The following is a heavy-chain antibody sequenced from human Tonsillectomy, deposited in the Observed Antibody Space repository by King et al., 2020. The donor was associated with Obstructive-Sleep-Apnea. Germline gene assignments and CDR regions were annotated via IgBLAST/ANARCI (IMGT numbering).Heavy chain of an antibody. CDR3: ASAIAAGFDY. D-gene: IGHD6-13*01. CDR1: GFTFSSYA. CDR2: ISYDGSNK. V-gene: IGHV3-30*04. Sequence: VQLVESGGGVVQPGRSLRLSCAASGFTFSSYAMHWVRQAPGKGLAGVAVISYDGSNKYYADPVKGRFTISRDNSKNTLYLQMNSLRAEDTAVYYCASAIAAGFDYWGQGTLVTVSS. J-gene: IGHJ4*02.